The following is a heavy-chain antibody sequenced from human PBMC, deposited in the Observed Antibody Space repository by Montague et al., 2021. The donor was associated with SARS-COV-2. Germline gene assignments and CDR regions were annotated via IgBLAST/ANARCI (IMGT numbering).Heavy chain of an antibody. D-gene: IGHD1-26*01. CDR3: AKMPHSGTYYFDY. V-gene: IGHV3-23*03. CDR2: LYSGGHDA. J-gene: IGHJ4*02. CDR1: GFTFSRYA. Sequence: SLRLSCAASGFTFSRYALSWVRQDPGKGLEWVSLLYSGGHDAYYADSVKGRFTISRDNSKSTLYLQMNSLRAEDTAVYYCAKMPHSGTYYFDYWGQGTLVTVSA.